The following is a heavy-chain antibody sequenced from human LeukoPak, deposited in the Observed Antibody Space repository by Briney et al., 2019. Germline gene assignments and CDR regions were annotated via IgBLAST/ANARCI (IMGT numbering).Heavy chain of an antibody. Sequence: GGSLRPSCAASGFIFRTFWMSWVRQAPGKGLEWVANMKEDGSEKYNVDSVKGRFTISRDNAKNTLYLQMSSLRAEDTAVYYCARGGYYFDYWGQGTLVTVSS. CDR1: GFIFRTFW. V-gene: IGHV3-7*02. CDR2: MKEDGSEK. J-gene: IGHJ4*02. CDR3: ARGGYYFDY.